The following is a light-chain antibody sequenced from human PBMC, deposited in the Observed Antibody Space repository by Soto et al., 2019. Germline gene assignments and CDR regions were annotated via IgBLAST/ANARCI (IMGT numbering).Light chain of an antibody. V-gene: IGKV1-27*01. CDR1: QGIRNF. Sequence: DIQMTQSPTSLSASVGDRVTITCQASQGIRNFVGWYQQKPGKAPKLLIYAASTLQSGVPSRFSGSGSGTDFTLTINSLQPEDVATYSCQKYSSVLVFGPGTKVEIK. CDR3: QKYSSVLV. CDR2: AAS. J-gene: IGKJ3*01.